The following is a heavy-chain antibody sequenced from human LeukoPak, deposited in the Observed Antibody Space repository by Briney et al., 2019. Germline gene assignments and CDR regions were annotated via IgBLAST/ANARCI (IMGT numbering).Heavy chain of an antibody. CDR2: INHGEST. V-gene: IGHV4-34*01. CDR3: ARRRTYYYDTSGYYPSIYYGMDV. D-gene: IGHD3-22*01. CDR1: VGSFSGYY. J-gene: IGHJ6*02. Sequence: SETLSLTCAVSVGSFSGYYWYWIRQPPGKGLEWIGEINHGESTNYNPSLKSRATLSVDTSRNQFSLMLTSVTAADTAVSYCARRRTYYYDTSGYYPSIYYGMDVWGQGTTVIVSS.